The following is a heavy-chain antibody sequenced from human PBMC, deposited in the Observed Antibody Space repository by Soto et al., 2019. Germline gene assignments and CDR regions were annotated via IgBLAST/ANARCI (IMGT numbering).Heavy chain of an antibody. D-gene: IGHD3-22*01. CDR1: GFTVSSNY. V-gene: IGHV3-66*01. CDR2: IYSGGST. J-gene: IGHJ4*02. CDR3: ARARYYDSSGYNYYFDY. Sequence: PGGSLRLSCAASGFTVSSNYMSWVRQAPGKGLGWVSVIYSGGSTYYADSVKGRFTISRDNSKNTLYLQMNSLRAEDTAVYYCARARYYDSSGYNYYFDYWGQGTLVTVSS.